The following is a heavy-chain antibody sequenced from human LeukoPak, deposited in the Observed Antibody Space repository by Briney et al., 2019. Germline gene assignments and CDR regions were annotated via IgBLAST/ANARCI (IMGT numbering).Heavy chain of an antibody. CDR3: ARGRMNYYDSSGYDP. V-gene: IGHV4-30-4*01. Sequence: SQTLSLTCTVSGGSISSGDYYWSWIRQPPGKGLEWIGYIYYSGSTYYNPSLKSRVTISVDTSKNQFSLKLSSVTAADTAVYYCARGRMNYYDSSGYDPWGQGTLVTVSS. J-gene: IGHJ5*02. CDR1: GGSISSGDYY. D-gene: IGHD3-22*01. CDR2: IYYSGST.